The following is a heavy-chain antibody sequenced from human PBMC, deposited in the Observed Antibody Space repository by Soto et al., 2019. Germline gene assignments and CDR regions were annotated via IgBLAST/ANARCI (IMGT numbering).Heavy chain of an antibody. CDR3: AKDLHDSSGYYYFPDAFDI. Sequence: GGSLRLSCAASGFTFSSYAMSWVRQAPGKGLEWVSAISGSGGSTYYADSVKGRFTISRDNSKNTLYLQMNSLRAEDTAVYYCAKDLHDSSGYYYFPDAFDIWGQGTMVTVSS. CDR2: ISGSGGST. V-gene: IGHV3-23*01. CDR1: GFTFSSYA. D-gene: IGHD3-22*01. J-gene: IGHJ3*02.